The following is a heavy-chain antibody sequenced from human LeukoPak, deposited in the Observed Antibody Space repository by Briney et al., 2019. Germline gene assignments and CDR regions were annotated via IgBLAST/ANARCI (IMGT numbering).Heavy chain of an antibody. J-gene: IGHJ4*02. V-gene: IGHV4-34*01. CDR2: INHSGST. D-gene: IGHD3-3*01. CDR1: GGSFSGYY. CDR3: ARRKYYDFWSGLHREYYFDY. Sequence: SETLSLTCAVYGGSFSGYYWSWIRQPPGKGLEWIGEINHSGSTNYNPSLKSRVTISVDTSKNQFSLKLSSVTAADTAVYYCARRKYYDFWSGLHREYYFDYWGQGTLVTVSS.